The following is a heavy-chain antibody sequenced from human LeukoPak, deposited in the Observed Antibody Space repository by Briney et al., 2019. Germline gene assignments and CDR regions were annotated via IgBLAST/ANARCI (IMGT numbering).Heavy chain of an antibody. CDR3: AAGGYYYYMDV. V-gene: IGHV1-58*01. CDR1: GFTFTSSA. CDR2: IVVGSGNT. Sequence: GASVKVSCKASGFTFTSSAVQWVRQARGQRLEGIGWIVVGSGNTNYAQKFQERVTITRDMSTSTAYMELSSLRSEDTAVYYSAAGGYYYYMDVWGKGTTVTVSS. J-gene: IGHJ6*03.